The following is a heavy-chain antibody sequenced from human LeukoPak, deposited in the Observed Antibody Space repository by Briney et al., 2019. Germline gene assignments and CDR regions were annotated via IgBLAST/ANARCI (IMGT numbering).Heavy chain of an antibody. Sequence: GGSLRLSCAASGFTVSSNYMSWVRQAPGKGLEWVSVIYSGGSTYYADSVKGRFTMSRDNSKNTLYLQMNSLRAEDTAVYYCARDLSVKGPPSFDYWGQGTLVTVSS. CDR3: ARDLSVKGPPSFDY. V-gene: IGHV3-66*01. J-gene: IGHJ4*02. CDR1: GFTVSSNY. D-gene: IGHD2/OR15-2a*01. CDR2: IYSGGST.